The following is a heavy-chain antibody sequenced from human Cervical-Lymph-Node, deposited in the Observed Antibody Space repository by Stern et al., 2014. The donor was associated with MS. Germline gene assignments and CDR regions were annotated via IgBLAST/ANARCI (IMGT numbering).Heavy chain of an antibody. CDR1: AFSFSDYA. Sequence: EVQLVQSGGGLVKPGGTLRLSCVASAFSFSDYAMNWVRPAPGKGLEWVASISSSGAYIYYGDSMEGRFTISRDNAKNSLYLHMKTLRAEDTAVYYCASPGPHCTTTTCCYLAFEYWGQGALVTVSS. V-gene: IGHV3-21*01. CDR3: ASPGPHCTTTTCCYLAFEY. J-gene: IGHJ4*02. D-gene: IGHD2-2*01. CDR2: ISSSGAYI.